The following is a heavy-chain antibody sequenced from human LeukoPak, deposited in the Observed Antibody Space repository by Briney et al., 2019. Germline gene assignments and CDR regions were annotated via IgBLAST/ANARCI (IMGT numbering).Heavy chain of an antibody. CDR3: AREVRGYYFDY. CDR2: ISSGGNT. D-gene: IGHD3-22*01. V-gene: IGHV3-53*01. Sequence: GGSLRLSCAASGFIVSSNYMSWLRQAPGKGLEWVSIISSGGNTYYADSVKGRFTISRDISKNTLYLQMNGLRAEDTDLYYFAREVRGYYFDYWGEGSLVTVYS. CDR1: GFIVSSNY. J-gene: IGHJ4*02.